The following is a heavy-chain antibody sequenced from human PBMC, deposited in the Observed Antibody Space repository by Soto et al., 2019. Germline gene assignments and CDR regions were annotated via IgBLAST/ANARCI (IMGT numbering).Heavy chain of an antibody. CDR2: SWHDGRHL. V-gene: IGHV3-33*01. Sequence: QEQLVESVGGTVQPGGSLRLSCAVSGFTLDTYGMHWVRQAAGQGLEWVAVSWHDGRHLDYADSVRGRFTVFRDDSKNTLFLEMNGLRGDDSAVYYCARDWGACTPGECYSHGFDLWGQGTLVTVSS. CDR1: GFTLDTYG. CDR3: ARDWGACTPGECYSHGFDL. D-gene: IGHD2-21*01. J-gene: IGHJ3*01.